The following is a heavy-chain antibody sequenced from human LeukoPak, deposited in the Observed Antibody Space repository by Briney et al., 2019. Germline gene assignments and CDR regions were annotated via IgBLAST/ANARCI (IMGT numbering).Heavy chain of an antibody. CDR3: ARLAKTYYAGVY. CDR2: IYPDDSDT. Sequence: GDSLKISCKASGYRFTSYWIAWVRHMPGKGLESMGFIYPDDSDTRYSPSFQGQVTISVDKSLKTAYLEWNTLKASDTAIYYCARLAKTYYAGVYWGQGTLVAVSS. D-gene: IGHD3-22*01. CDR1: GYRFTSYW. V-gene: IGHV5-51*01. J-gene: IGHJ4*02.